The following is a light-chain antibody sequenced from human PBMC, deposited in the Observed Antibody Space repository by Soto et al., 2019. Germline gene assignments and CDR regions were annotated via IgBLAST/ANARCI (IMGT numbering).Light chain of an antibody. CDR3: SSYAGNNNLV. V-gene: IGLV2-8*01. CDR2: EVR. J-gene: IGLJ2*01. Sequence: QSALTQPASVSGSPGQSITISCTGTSSDVGGYNYVSWYQQHPGKAPKLMIYEVRERPSGVPDRFSGSKSGNTASLTVSGLQAEDEADYYCSSYAGNNNLVFGGGTKLTVL. CDR1: SSDVGGYNY.